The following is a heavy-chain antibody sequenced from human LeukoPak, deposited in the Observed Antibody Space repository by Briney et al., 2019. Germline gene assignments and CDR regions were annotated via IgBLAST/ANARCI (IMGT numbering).Heavy chain of an antibody. CDR3: ARDFYYDSSGYYDALDI. CDR1: GVSISYYY. V-gene: IGHV4-59*01. D-gene: IGHD3-22*01. Sequence: SETLSLTCTVSGVSISYYYWSWIRQPPGKGLEWIGYIYYSGSTNYNPSLKSRVTMSIDTSKNQFSLKLSSVTAADTAVYYCARDFYYDSSGYYDALDIWGQGTMVTVSS. J-gene: IGHJ3*02. CDR2: IYYSGST.